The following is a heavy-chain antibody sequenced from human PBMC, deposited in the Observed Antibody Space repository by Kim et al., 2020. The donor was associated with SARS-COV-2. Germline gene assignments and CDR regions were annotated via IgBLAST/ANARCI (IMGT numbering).Heavy chain of an antibody. CDR2: IYHSGST. J-gene: IGHJ6*02. V-gene: IGHV4-4*02. CDR3: ARGNYDILTGYYSYYYYYGMDV. D-gene: IGHD3-9*01. Sequence: SETLSLTCAVSGGSISSSNWWSWVRQPPGKGLEWIGEIYHSGSTNYNPSLKSRVTISVDKSKNQFSLKLSSVTAADTAVYYCARGNYDILTGYYSYYYYYGMDVWGQGTTVTVSS. CDR1: GGSISSSNW.